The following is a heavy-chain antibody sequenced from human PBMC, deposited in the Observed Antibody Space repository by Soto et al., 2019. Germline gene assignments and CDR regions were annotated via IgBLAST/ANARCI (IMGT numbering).Heavy chain of an antibody. J-gene: IGHJ5*02. CDR2: INHSGST. Sequence: QVQLQQWGAGLLKPSETLSLTCAVYGGSFSGYYWSWIRQPPGKGLEWIGEINHSGSTNYNPSLKIRVTISVDTSTNQLSLKPSSVTAADTAVYYCARATPTSIVVVPAAISAFDPWGQGTLVTVSS. CDR3: ARATPTSIVVVPAAISAFDP. V-gene: IGHV4-34*01. CDR1: GGSFSGYY. D-gene: IGHD2-2*01.